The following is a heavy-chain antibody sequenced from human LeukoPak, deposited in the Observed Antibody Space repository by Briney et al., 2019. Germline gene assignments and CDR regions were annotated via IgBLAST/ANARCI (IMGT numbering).Heavy chain of an antibody. CDR1: GYTFTSYD. J-gene: IGHJ3*02. D-gene: IGHD3-10*01. V-gene: IGHV1-8*03. Sequence: ASVKVSCKASGYTFTSYDINWVRQATGQGLEWMGWMNPNSGNTGYAQKFQGRVTITRNTSISTAYMELRSLRSDDTAVYYCARGHLPNVLLWFGEAFDIWGQGTMVTVSS. CDR2: MNPNSGNT. CDR3: ARGHLPNVLLWFGEAFDI.